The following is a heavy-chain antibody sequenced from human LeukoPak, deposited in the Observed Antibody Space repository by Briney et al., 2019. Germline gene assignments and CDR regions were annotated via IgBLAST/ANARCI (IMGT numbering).Heavy chain of an antibody. CDR3: ARGRQEVSMIVVVMTAVSYYLDV. D-gene: IGHD3-22*01. J-gene: IGHJ6*03. CDR2: INPSGRI. CDR1: GGSFSGYY. Sequence: PSETLSLTCAVYGGSFSGYYWTWIRQAPGKGLEWIGEINPSGRISYNPSLKSRLTISVDASKNQFSLNLRSLTAADTAVYYCARGRQEVSMIVVVMTAVSYYLDVWGKGTAVTVS. V-gene: IGHV4-34*01.